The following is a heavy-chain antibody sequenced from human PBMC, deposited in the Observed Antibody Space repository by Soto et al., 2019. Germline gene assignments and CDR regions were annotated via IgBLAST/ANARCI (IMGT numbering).Heavy chain of an antibody. V-gene: IGHV1-3*01. Sequence: VQLVQSGAEVKKPGASEKVSCKASGDTFSSYALHWVRQAPGQRLEWMGWINAGNGNTKYSQKFQGRVTFTRDTSASTAYMELSSLRSEDTAVYYCASPSYGSGSYYWGQGTLVTVSS. J-gene: IGHJ4*02. CDR1: GDTFSSYA. CDR2: INAGNGNT. D-gene: IGHD3-10*01. CDR3: ASPSYGSGSYY.